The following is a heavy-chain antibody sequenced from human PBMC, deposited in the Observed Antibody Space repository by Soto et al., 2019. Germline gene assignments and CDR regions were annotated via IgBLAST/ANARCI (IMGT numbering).Heavy chain of an antibody. V-gene: IGHV3-30*03. CDR1: GFTFSSYG. CDR3: ARHYKIQLWLLGY. CDR2: ISYDGSNK. J-gene: IGHJ4*02. D-gene: IGHD5-18*01. Sequence: QVQLVESGGGVVQPGRSPRLSCAASGFTFSSYGMHWVRQAPGKGLEWVAVISYDGSNKYYADSVKGRFTISRDNSKNTLYLQMNSLRAEDTAVYYCARHYKIQLWLLGYWGQGTLVTVSS.